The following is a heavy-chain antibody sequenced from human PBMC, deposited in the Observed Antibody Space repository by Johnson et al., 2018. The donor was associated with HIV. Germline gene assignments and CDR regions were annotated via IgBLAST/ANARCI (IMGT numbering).Heavy chain of an antibody. CDR1: GFTFSSYA. D-gene: IGHD3-9*01. Sequence: QVQLVESGGGVVQPGRSLRLSCAASGFTFSSYAMDWVRQAPGKGLEWVAVISYDGSNKYYADSVKGRFTISRDNSKNTLYLQMNSLRAEDTAVYYCARGGYYDILTGYYALAAFDIWGQGTMVTVSS. J-gene: IGHJ3*02. V-gene: IGHV3-30*04. CDR2: ISYDGSNK. CDR3: ARGGYYDILTGYYALAAFDI.